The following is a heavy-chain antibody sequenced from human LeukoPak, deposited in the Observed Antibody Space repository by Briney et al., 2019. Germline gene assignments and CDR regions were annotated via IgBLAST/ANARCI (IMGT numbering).Heavy chain of an antibody. Sequence: ASVKVSCKASGYTFTSYAMNWVRQAPGQGLEWMGWINTNTGNPTYAQGFTGRFVFSLDTSVSTAYLQISSLKAEDTAVYYCARALTDYSQLPSDAFDIWGQGTMVTVSS. V-gene: IGHV7-4-1*02. J-gene: IGHJ3*02. D-gene: IGHD1-1*01. CDR3: ARALTDYSQLPSDAFDI. CDR1: GYTFTSYA. CDR2: INTNTGNP.